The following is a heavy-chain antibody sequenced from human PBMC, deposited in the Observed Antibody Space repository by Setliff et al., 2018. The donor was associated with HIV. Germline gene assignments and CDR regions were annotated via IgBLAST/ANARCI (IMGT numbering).Heavy chain of an antibody. J-gene: IGHJ4*02. V-gene: IGHV4-59*01. D-gene: IGHD4-17*01. CDR1: GGSITGYF. Sequence: SETLSLTCTVSGGSITGYFWNWIRQSPGKGLEWIGYIYYNGNTNYNPTLNSRGTISVDTSKNQFSLKLTSVTAADTAVYYCAREIYGGNSRPFDYWGQGTPVTVSS. CDR3: AREIYGGNSRPFDY. CDR2: IYYNGNT.